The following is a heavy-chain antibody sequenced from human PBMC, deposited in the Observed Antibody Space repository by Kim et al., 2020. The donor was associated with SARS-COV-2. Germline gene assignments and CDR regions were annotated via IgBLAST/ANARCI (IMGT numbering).Heavy chain of an antibody. V-gene: IGHV3-11*05. J-gene: IGHJ4*02. CDR3: ARAIHSGSSTPHIDY. Sequence: SVKGRLTISRDNAKNSLYLQMNSLRAEDTAVYYCARAIHSGSSTPHIDYWGQGTLVTLSS. D-gene: IGHD1-26*01.